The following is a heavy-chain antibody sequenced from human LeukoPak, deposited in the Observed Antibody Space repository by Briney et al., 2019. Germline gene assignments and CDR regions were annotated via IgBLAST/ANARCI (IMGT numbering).Heavy chain of an antibody. Sequence: PSETLSLTCTVSGGSISRYYWNWVRQPPGKGLEWIGYIYYSGSTNCNPSLKSRVTISIDTSKNQFSLKLRSVTAADTAVYYCAREVPIVRGLRWDYWGQGTLVTVSS. CDR1: GGSISRYY. J-gene: IGHJ4*02. V-gene: IGHV4-59*01. CDR3: AREVPIVRGLRWDY. D-gene: IGHD3-10*01. CDR2: IYYSGST.